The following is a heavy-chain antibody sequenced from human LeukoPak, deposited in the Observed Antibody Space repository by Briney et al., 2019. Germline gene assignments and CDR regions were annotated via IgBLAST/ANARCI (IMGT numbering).Heavy chain of an antibody. CDR3: ARRVAVGNYFDP. CDR1: GGSISTYY. V-gene: IGHV4-59*08. Sequence: SETLSLTRTFSGGSISTYYWSWVRQPPGKGLQWIGYIYYSGSTNYNPSLKSRVTISLNTSKNQFSLRLRSVTAADTAVYYCARRVAVGNYFDPWGQGTLVTVSS. D-gene: IGHD4-11*01. CDR2: IYYSGST. J-gene: IGHJ5*02.